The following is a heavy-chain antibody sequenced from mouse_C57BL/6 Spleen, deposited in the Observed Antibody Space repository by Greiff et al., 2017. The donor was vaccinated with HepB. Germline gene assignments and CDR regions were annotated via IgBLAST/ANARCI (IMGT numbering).Heavy chain of an antibody. Sequence: QVQLQQPGAELVRPGTSVKLSCKASGYTFTSYWMHWVKQRPGQGLEWIGVIDPSDSYTNYNQKFKGKATLTVDTSSSTAYMQLSSWTSEDSAVYYCARGGYGSTDWYFDVWGTGTTVTVSS. CDR3: ARGGYGSTDWYFDV. CDR1: GYTFTSYW. V-gene: IGHV1-59*01. CDR2: IDPSDSYT. J-gene: IGHJ1*03. D-gene: IGHD1-1*01.